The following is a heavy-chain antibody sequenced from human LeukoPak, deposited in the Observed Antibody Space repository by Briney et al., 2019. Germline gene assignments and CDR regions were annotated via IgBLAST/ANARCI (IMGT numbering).Heavy chain of an antibody. CDR3: ARDVSWFGELSDY. D-gene: IGHD3-10*01. V-gene: IGHV3-30-3*01. CDR2: ISYDGSNK. Sequence: GGPLRLSCAASGFTFSSYAMHWVRQAPGKGLEWVAVISYDGSNKYYADSVKGRFTISRDNSKNTLYLQMNSLRAEDTAVYYCARDVSWFGELSDYWGQGTLVTVSS. J-gene: IGHJ4*02. CDR1: GFTFSSYA.